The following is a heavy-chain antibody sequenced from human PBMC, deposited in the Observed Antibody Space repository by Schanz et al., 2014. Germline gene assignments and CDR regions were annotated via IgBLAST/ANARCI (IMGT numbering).Heavy chain of an antibody. D-gene: IGHD2-2*01. CDR3: AKDSTHIDIVLVPTAIDY. V-gene: IGHV3-74*01. Sequence: VQLVESGGGAVRPGGSLRLSCAASGFTLSSYWMHWVRQVPGKGLEWVSCTNGDGTNAKYADSVKGRFTISRDNSKNTLYLHMNTLRSEDTAVYYCAKDSTHIDIVLVPTAIDYWGQGTLVTVSS. J-gene: IGHJ4*02. CDR2: TNGDGTNA. CDR1: GFTLSSYW.